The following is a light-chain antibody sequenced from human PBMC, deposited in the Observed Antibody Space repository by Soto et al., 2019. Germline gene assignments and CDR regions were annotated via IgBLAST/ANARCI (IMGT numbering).Light chain of an antibody. CDR2: GTS. V-gene: IGKV3-20*01. CDR3: QQYATSPVLYT. CDR1: QSVSNTY. J-gene: IGKJ2*01. Sequence: EIVLTQSPGILSLSPGERATLSFRASQSVSNTYLAWYQQKPGQAPRLLIYGTSSRATDIPDRFSGSGSGTDFTLTISRLEPEDFALYYCQQYATSPVLYTFGQGTQLEIK.